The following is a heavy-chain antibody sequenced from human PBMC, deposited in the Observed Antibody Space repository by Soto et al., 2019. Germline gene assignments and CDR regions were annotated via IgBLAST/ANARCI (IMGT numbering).Heavy chain of an antibody. V-gene: IGHV3-23*01. Sequence: GGSLRLSCVASGFTFSNYAMTWVRQAPGKGLEWVSVISGSGGSTYYADSVKGRFTISRDNSKTTLYLQMNSLRAEDTAVYYCAKDRGPRHCSSTTCFSKILRCLDPWGQGTLVTVSS. CDR3: AKDRGPRHCSSTTCFSKILRCLDP. D-gene: IGHD2-2*01. CDR1: GFTFSNYA. J-gene: IGHJ5*02. CDR2: ISGSGGST.